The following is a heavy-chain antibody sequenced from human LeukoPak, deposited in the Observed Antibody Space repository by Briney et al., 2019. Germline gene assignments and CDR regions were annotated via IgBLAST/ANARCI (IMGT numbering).Heavy chain of an antibody. D-gene: IGHD1-26*01. CDR3: ASGMGNYWYFDL. CDR2: MNPNSGNT. V-gene: IGHV1-8*01. J-gene: IGHJ2*01. Sequence: ASVKVSCKASGYTFTSYDINWVRQATGQGLEWMGWMNPNSGNTGYAQKFQGRVTITADKSTSTAYMELSSLRSEDTAVYYCASGMGNYWYFDLWGRGTLVTVSS. CDR1: GYTFTSYD.